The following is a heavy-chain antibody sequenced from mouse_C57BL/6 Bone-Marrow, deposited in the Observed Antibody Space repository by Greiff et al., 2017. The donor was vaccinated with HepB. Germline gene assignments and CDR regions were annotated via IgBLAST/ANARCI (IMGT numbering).Heavy chain of an antibody. J-gene: IGHJ4*01. CDR3: VRDLGSNPYYAMDY. CDR2: IRSKSSNYAT. D-gene: IGHD2-5*01. Sequence: EVNVVESGGGLVQPKGSLKLSCAASGFTFNTYAMHWVRQAPGKGLEWVARIRSKSSNYATYYADSVKDRFTISRDDSQSMLYLQMNNLKTEDTAMYYCVRDLGSNPYYAMDYWGQGTSVTVSS. CDR1: GFTFNTYA. V-gene: IGHV10-3*01.